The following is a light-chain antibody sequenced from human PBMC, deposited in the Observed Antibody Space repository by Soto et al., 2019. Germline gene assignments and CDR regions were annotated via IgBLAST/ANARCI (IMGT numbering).Light chain of an antibody. Sequence: QAVVTQPPSVSGAPGQRVTISCTGSSSNIGAGYDVHWYQQLPGTAPKLLIYGNSNRPSGVPHRFSGSKSGTSASLAITGLQAEDEADYYCQSYDSSLSGSVVFGGGTKLTVL. J-gene: IGLJ2*01. CDR2: GNS. V-gene: IGLV1-40*01. CDR3: QSYDSSLSGSVV. CDR1: SSNIGAGYD.